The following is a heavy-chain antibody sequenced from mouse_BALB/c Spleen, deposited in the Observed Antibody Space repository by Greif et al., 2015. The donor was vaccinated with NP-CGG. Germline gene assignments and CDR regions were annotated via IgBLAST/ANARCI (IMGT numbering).Heavy chain of an antibody. CDR1: GYTFTSYW. V-gene: IGHV1S41*01. J-gene: IGHJ1*01. CDR2: IAPGSGST. CDR3: ARGRGSFGYLGV. Sequence: LVKPGASVKLSCKASGYTFTSYWINWIKQRPGQGLEWIGRIAPGSGSTYYNEMFKGKATLTVDTASSTAYIQHSSLSSGVSAGYFCARGRGSFGYLGVWGAETTVTLSS.